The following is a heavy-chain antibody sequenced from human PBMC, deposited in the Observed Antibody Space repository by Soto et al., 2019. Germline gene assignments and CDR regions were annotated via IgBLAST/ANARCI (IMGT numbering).Heavy chain of an antibody. V-gene: IGHV4-59*01. D-gene: IGHD3-22*01. Sequence: SETLSLTCTVSGGSISSYYWSWIRQPPGKGLEGIGYIYYSGSTNYNPSLKSRVTISVDTSKNQFSLKLSSVTAADTAVYYCARGGDYYDSSGYWFDPWGQGTLVTVSS. J-gene: IGHJ5*02. CDR2: IYYSGST. CDR1: GGSISSYY. CDR3: ARGGDYYDSSGYWFDP.